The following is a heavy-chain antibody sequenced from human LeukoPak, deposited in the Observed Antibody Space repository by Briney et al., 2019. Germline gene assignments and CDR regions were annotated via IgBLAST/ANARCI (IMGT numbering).Heavy chain of an antibody. CDR3: AREGVRMDLSYYYGMDV. CDR2: INPNSGGT. V-gene: IGHV1-2*02. CDR1: GYTFTGYY. Sequence: RASVKVSCKASGYTFTGYYMHWVRQAPGQGLEWMGWINPNSGGTNYAQKFQGRVTMTRDTSISTAYMELSRLRSDDTAVYYCAREGVRMDLSYYYGMDVWGQGTTVTVSS. D-gene: IGHD3-10*01. J-gene: IGHJ6*02.